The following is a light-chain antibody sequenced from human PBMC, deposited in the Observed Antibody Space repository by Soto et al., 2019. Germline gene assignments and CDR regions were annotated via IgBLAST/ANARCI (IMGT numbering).Light chain of an antibody. Sequence: EIVMTQSPATLSVSPGERATLSCRASQSISITLAWYQQKPGQAPRLLIYGASTRATGIPARFSGSGSGTEFTHTNSGLQAEDLPVYSSRQYSNWPRTFGGGTKLDIK. CDR3: RQYSNWPRT. J-gene: IGKJ4*01. CDR2: GAS. CDR1: QSISIT. V-gene: IGKV3-15*01.